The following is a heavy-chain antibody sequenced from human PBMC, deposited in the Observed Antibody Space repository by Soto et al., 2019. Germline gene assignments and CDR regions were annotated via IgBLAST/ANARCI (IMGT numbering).Heavy chain of an antibody. CDR3: ASPPGVPAAGEDYYYYGMDV. D-gene: IGHD2-2*01. J-gene: IGHJ6*02. CDR1: GCTFSSYA. V-gene: IGHV1-69*13. CDR2: IIPIFGTA. Sequence: ASVKVSCKASGCTFSSYAISWVRQAPGQGLEWMGGIIPIFGTANYAQKFQGRVTITADESTSTAYMELSSLRSEDTAVYYCASPPGVPAAGEDYYYYGMDVWGQGTTVTVSS.